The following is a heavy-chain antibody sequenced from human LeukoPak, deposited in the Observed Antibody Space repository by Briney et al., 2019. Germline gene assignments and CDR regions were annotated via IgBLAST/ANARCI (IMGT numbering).Heavy chain of an antibody. J-gene: IGHJ3*02. V-gene: IGHV1-2*06. Sequence: ASVKVSCKASGYTFTCYYMHWVRQAPGQWLEWMGRINPNSGGTNYAQKFQGRVTMTRDTSISTAYMELSRLRSDDTAVYYCARDANYGDYGDAFDIWGQGTMVTVSS. D-gene: IGHD4-17*01. CDR3: ARDANYGDYGDAFDI. CDR2: INPNSGGT. CDR1: GYTFTCYY.